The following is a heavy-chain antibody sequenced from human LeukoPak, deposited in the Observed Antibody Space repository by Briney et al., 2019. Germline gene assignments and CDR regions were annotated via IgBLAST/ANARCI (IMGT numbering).Heavy chain of an antibody. Sequence: ASVTVSCKASGYTFTGYYMHWVRQAPGQGLEWMGWINPNSGGTNYAQKFQDRVTMTRDTSISTAYMELSRLRSDDTAVYYCARGGAAAGRGSGYFDYWGQGTLVTVSS. J-gene: IGHJ4*02. CDR1: GYTFTGYY. D-gene: IGHD6-13*01. V-gene: IGHV1-2*02. CDR3: ARGGAAAGRGSGYFDY. CDR2: INPNSGGT.